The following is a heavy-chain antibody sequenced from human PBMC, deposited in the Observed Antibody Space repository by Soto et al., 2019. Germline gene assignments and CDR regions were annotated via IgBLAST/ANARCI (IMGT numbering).Heavy chain of an antibody. D-gene: IGHD3-3*01. CDR3: ASAAGDFWSGYYTDYYYYGMDV. CDR1: GGSISSGGYS. V-gene: IGHV4-31*11. J-gene: IGHJ6*02. Sequence: SETLSLTSAVSGGSISSGGYSWSWIRQPPGKGLEWIGYIYYSGSTYYNPSLKSRVTISVDTSKNQFSLKLSSVAAADTAVYYCASAAGDFWSGYYTDYYYYGMDVWGQGTTVT. CDR2: IYYSGST.